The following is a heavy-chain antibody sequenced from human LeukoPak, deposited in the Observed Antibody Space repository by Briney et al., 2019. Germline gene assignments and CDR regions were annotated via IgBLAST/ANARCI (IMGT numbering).Heavy chain of an antibody. D-gene: IGHD5-18*01. V-gene: IGHV4-30-4*01. Sequence: TASETLSLTCTVSGGSISNGDYYWSWIRQPPGKGLEWIGYIYYSGSTYYNPSLKSRVSISVDTSKNHFSLKLSSVTAADTAVYYCARAGYSYGYVYWGQGTLVTVSS. CDR2: IYYSGST. J-gene: IGHJ4*02. CDR3: ARAGYSYGYVY. CDR1: GGSISNGDYY.